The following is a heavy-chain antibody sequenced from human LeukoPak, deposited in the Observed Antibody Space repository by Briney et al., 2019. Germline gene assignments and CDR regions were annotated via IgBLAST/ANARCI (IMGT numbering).Heavy chain of an antibody. J-gene: IGHJ3*02. CDR2: ISGTGGTT. CDR1: GFTFDDYA. D-gene: IGHD2-21*02. CDR3: VKGRLRAMNDVFHI. Sequence: GGSLRLSCAASGFTFDDYAMSWVRQAPGKGLEWVSDISGTGGTTYYADSVKGRFTISRDNSKKTLYLQMSSLRAEDTAVYFCVKGRLRAMNDVFHIWGQGTMVFVSS. V-gene: IGHV3-23*01.